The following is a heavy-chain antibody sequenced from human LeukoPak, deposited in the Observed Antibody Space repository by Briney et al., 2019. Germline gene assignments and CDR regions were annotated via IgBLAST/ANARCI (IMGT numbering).Heavy chain of an antibody. D-gene: IGHD6-19*01. V-gene: IGHV4-34*01. CDR2: TSHSGST. CDR1: GGSFSGYY. CDR3: ARGDSSGWPQFYYYYYYMDV. J-gene: IGHJ6*03. Sequence: SETLSLTCAVSGGSFSGYYWSWIRQPPGKGLEWIGETSHSGSTNYNPSLKSRVTISVDTSKNQFSLKLSSVTAADTAVYYCARGDSSGWPQFYYYYYYMDVWGKGTTVTVSS.